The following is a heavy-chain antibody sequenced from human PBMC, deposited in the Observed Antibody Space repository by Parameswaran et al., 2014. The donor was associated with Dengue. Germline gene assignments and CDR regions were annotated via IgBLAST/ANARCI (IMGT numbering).Heavy chain of an antibody. D-gene: IGHD1-1*01. V-gene: IGHV3-48*04. J-gene: IGHJ6*02. CDR2: ISSSSSTI. Sequence: VRQMPGKGLEWVSYISSSSSTIYYADSVKGRFTISRDNAKNSLYLQMNSLRAEDTAVYYCARDLGAQLERRTYYYYYGMDVWGQGTTVTVSS. CDR3: ARDLGAQLERRTYYYYYGMDV.